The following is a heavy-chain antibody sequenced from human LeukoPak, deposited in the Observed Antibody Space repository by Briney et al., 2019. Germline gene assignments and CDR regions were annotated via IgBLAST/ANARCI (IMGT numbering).Heavy chain of an antibody. V-gene: IGHV4-34*01. D-gene: IGHD3-10*01. CDR1: GGSFSGYY. CDR3: AREYYGSGSYPDI. Sequence: SETLSLTCAVYGGSFSGYYWSWIRQPPGKGLEWIGEINHSGSTNYNPSLKSRATISVDTSKNQFSLKLSSVTAADTAVYYCAREYYGSGSYPDIWGQGTLVTVSS. CDR2: INHSGST. J-gene: IGHJ4*02.